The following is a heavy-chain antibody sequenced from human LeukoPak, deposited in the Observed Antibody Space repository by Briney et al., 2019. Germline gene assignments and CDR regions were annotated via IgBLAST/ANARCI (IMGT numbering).Heavy chain of an antibody. J-gene: IGHJ4*02. CDR3: GRVSSSGYYYFDY. V-gene: IGHV3-48*03. D-gene: IGHD3-22*01. CDR2: ISRSGSTI. Sequence: GGSLRLSCAASGFTFSSYEMNWVRQAPGKGLECVSYISRSGSTIYYAESVKGRFTISRDNAKNSLYLQMKRQRAEDTAVYYCGRVSSSGYYYFDYGGQGTLVTASS. CDR1: GFTFSSYE.